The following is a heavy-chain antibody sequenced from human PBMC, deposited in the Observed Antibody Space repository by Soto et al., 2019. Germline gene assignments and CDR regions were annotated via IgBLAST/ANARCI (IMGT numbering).Heavy chain of an antibody. CDR3: AMYSRSILDY. J-gene: IGHJ4*02. D-gene: IGHD6-13*01. CDR2: ISPYNGNT. V-gene: IGHV1-18*04. CDR1: GYTFTSYG. Sequence: QVQLVQSGAEVKKPGASVKGSCKTSGYTFTSYGISWVRQAPGQGLEWMGWISPYNGNTSYAQKLQGRVTMTTDTSTNTAYMELRSLRSDDTAVYYCAMYSRSILDYWGQGTLVTVSS.